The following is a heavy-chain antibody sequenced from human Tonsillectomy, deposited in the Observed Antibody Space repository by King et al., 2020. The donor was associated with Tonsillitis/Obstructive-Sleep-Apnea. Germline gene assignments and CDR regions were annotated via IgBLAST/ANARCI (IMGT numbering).Heavy chain of an antibody. CDR3: AGLTLSAAAGGDYMDV. D-gene: IGHD6-13*01. Sequence: QLQESGPGLVKPSETLSLTCSVSGGSIINNSYYWGWIRQPPGKGLEWIGTIYHSGSTYYNSSLKSRVSVSVDTSKNQFSLRLTSVTAADTAVYYCAGLTLSAAAGGDYMDVWGKGTSVTVSS. V-gene: IGHV4-39*01. CDR1: GGSIINNSYY. J-gene: IGHJ6*03. CDR2: IYHSGST.